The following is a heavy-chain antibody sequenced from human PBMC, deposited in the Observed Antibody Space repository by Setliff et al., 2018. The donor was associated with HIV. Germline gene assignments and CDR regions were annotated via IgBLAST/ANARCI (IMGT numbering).Heavy chain of an antibody. V-gene: IGHV1-18*01. D-gene: IGHD1-1*01. CDR2: ITGYNGNT. Sequence: ASVKVSCKASGYIFTNYGISWVRQAPGQGLEWMGWITGYNGNTNYAEKSQGRVTMTIDTSTSTAYLELRSLRSDDTAVYYCARVGPESLPYTWDDEADTFDIWGQGTMVTVSS. CDR1: GYIFTNYG. J-gene: IGHJ3*02. CDR3: ARVGPESLPYTWDDEADTFDI.